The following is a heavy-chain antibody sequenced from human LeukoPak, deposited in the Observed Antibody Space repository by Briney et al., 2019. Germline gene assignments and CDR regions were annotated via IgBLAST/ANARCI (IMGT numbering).Heavy chain of an antibody. CDR2: IYHGEST. D-gene: IGHD3-22*01. CDR3: ARQGDSNGYSTLDY. Sequence: SETLSLTCTVSGDSVTSSTYYWGWIRQPPGKGLEWIGTIYHGESTYYNPSLKSRVTISADTSKNQFSLKLTSVTAADTAVYYCARQGDSNGYSTLDYWGQGTLVTVSS. CDR1: GDSVTSSTYY. J-gene: IGHJ4*02. V-gene: IGHV4-39*01.